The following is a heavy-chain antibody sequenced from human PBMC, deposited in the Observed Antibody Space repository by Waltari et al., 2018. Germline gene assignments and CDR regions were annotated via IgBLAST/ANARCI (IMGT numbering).Heavy chain of an antibody. J-gene: IGHJ5*02. CDR2: INHSGSP. CDR1: GGSFSGYY. V-gene: IGHV4-34*01. D-gene: IGHD2-15*01. Sequence: QEQLQQWGAGLLKPSETLSLTCAVYGGSFSGYYWSWIRQPPGKGLEWIGEINHSGSPNYNPSLNSRFTISVDTSKNQFSLKLISVTAADTAVYYCAREEVYCSGGSCYSLYGWFDTWGQGTLVTVSS. CDR3: AREEVYCSGGSCYSLYGWFDT.